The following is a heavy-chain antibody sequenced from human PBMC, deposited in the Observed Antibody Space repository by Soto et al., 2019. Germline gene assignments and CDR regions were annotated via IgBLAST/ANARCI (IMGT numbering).Heavy chain of an antibody. Sequence: GGSKILSWAAAECNFISYARSWVRKAPGKGLEWVSTTSSSGGSTYYADSVKGRFTISRDNSKNTLYLQMNSLRAEDRAVYYCAKGGTVVHTWFDPWGQGTLVTVSS. CDR1: ECNFISYA. CDR3: AKGGTVVHTWFDP. CDR2: TSSSGGST. D-gene: IGHD4-4*01. J-gene: IGHJ5*02. V-gene: IGHV3-23*01.